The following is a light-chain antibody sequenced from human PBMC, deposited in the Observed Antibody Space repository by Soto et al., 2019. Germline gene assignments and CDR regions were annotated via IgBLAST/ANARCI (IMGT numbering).Light chain of an antibody. J-gene: IGLJ1*01. CDR1: SSDVGGYNY. V-gene: IGLV2-14*01. Sequence: QSVLTQPASVSGSPGQSIAVSCTGTSSDVGGYNYVSWYQQHPGKAPKLMIYDISNRPSGVSNRFSGSKSGTTASLAITGPQAEDEADYYCQSYDSSLSGSNVFGTGTKVTVL. CDR2: DIS. CDR3: QSYDSSLSGSNV.